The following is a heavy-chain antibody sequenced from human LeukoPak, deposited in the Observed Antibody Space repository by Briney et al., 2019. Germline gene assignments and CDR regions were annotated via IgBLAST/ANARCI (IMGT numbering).Heavy chain of an antibody. CDR3: ATQAWRTHGAGGYHDDC. V-gene: IGHV3-69-1*01. Sequence: GGSLRLSCAASGFTFSSYWMSWVRQAPGKGLEWVSGISPGGPTYYADFAKGRFTISRDDGEKSLYLQMNPLRAEDTAVYYCATQAWRTHGAGGYHDDCWGHGTLVTVSS. CDR2: ISPGGPT. D-gene: IGHD2-8*01. CDR1: GFTFSSYW. J-gene: IGHJ4*01.